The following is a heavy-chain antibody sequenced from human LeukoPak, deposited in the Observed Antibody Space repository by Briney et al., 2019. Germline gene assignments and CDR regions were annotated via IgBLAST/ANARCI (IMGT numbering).Heavy chain of an antibody. V-gene: IGHV3-21*01. CDR2: ISSSSSYI. J-gene: IGHJ6*03. CDR1: GFTVSSNY. D-gene: IGHD2-15*01. Sequence: GGSLRLSCAASGFTVSSNYMSWVRQAPGKGLEWVSSISSSSSYIYYADSVKGRFTISRDNAKNSLYLQMNSLRAEDTAVYYCARNGYCSGGSCYSGWAYYYYMDVWGKGTTVTVSS. CDR3: ARNGYCSGGSCYSGWAYYYYMDV.